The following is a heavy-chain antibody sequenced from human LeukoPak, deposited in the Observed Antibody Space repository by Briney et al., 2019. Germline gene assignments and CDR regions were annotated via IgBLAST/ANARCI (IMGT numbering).Heavy chain of an antibody. V-gene: IGHV4-4*07. CDR2: IYTSRST. J-gene: IGHJ4*02. Sequence: PSETLSLTCTVSGGSISSYYWSWIRQPAGKGLEWIGRIYTSRSTNYNPSLKSRVTMSVDTSKNQFSLKLSSVTAADTAVYYCARDRSIWFGELLGPFDYWGQGTLVTVSS. CDR3: ARDRSIWFGELLGPFDY. CDR1: GGSISSYY. D-gene: IGHD3-10*01.